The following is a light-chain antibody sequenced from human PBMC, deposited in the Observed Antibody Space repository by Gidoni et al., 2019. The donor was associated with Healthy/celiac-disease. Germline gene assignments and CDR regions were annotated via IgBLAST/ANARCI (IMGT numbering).Light chain of an antibody. J-gene: IGKJ5*01. V-gene: IGKV1-39*01. CDR3: QQSYSTPPLT. Sequence: DIQMTQSPSSLSASVGDRVTITCRASQSISSYLNWYQQKPGKAPKLLIYAASSLQSGVPSRFSGSGSVTDFTLTISSLQPEDFATYYCQQSYSTPPLTFGQXTRLEIK. CDR1: QSISSY. CDR2: AAS.